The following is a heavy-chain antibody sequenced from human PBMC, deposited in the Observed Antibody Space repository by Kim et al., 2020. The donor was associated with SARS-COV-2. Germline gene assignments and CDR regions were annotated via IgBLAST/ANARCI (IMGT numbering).Heavy chain of an antibody. CDR3: ARWTGYGYLGYYYYYMDV. V-gene: IGHV4-30-2*04. J-gene: IGHJ6*03. Sequence: KSRVTISVDTSKNQFSRKLSSVTAADTAVYYCARWTGYGYLGYYYYYMDVWGKGTTVTVSS. D-gene: IGHD5-18*01.